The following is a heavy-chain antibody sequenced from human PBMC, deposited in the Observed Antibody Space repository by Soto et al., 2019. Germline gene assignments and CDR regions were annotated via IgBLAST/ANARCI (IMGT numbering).Heavy chain of an antibody. D-gene: IGHD3-22*01. CDR3: ARDILGYYYDSSGYPDY. Sequence: ASVKVSCKASGYTFTSYYMHWVRQAPGQGLEWMGIINPSGGSTSYAQKFQGRVTMTRDTSTSTVYMELSSLRSEDTAVYYCARDILGYYYDSSGYPDYWGQGTLVTVSS. CDR2: INPSGGST. V-gene: IGHV1-46*01. J-gene: IGHJ4*02. CDR1: GYTFTSYY.